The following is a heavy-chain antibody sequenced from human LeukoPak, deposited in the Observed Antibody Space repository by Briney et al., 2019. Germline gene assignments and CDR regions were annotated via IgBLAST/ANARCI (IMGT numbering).Heavy chain of an antibody. J-gene: IGHJ3*02. D-gene: IGHD1-26*01. CDR3: ARDVGFIVGATPGAFDI. CDR1: GFTVSSNY. Sequence: GGSLRLSCAASGFTVSSNYMTWVRQALGKGLEWVSDIYSGGNTYYADSVKGRFTISRDNTKNTLYLQMNSLRADDTAVYYCARDVGFIVGATPGAFDIWGQGTMVTVSS. CDR2: IYSGGNT. V-gene: IGHV3-66*01.